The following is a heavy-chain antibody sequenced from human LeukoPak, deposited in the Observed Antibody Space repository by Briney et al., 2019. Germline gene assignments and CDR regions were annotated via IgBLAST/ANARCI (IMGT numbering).Heavy chain of an antibody. CDR1: GFTFSSYSMN. CDR3: ARHGSGSPLGY. V-gene: IGHV4-39*01. D-gene: IGHD3-10*01. Sequence: PGGSLRLSCAASGFTFSSYSMNWVRQAPGKGLEWIGSIYYSGSTYYNPSLKSRVTISVDTSKNQFSLKLSSVTAADTAVYYCARHGSGSPLGYWGQGTLVTVSS. J-gene: IGHJ4*02. CDR2: IYYSGST.